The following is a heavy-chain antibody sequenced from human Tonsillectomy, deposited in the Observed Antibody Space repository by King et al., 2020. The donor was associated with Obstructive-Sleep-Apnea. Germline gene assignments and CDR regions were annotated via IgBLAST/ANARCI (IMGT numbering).Heavy chain of an antibody. J-gene: IGHJ4*02. CDR2: IYPGDSDT. Sequence: QLVQSGAEVKKPGESLKLSCKGSGYSFTTYWIGWVRQMPGKGLEWMAIIYPGDSDTIYSPSFQGQVTISADKSINTAYLQWSSLKASDTAIYYCARLGGNNSWYRYYFDYWGQGTLVTVSS. V-gene: IGHV5-51*01. D-gene: IGHD6-13*01. CDR1: GYSFTTYW. CDR3: ARLGGNNSWYRYYFDY.